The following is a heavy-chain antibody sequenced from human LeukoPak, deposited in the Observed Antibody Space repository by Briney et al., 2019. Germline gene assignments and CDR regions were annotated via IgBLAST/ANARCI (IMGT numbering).Heavy chain of an antibody. CDR3: AKDRKHSSSWFGPTIRWFDP. CDR2: ISASGGST. Sequence: GGSLRLSCAASGFTFSSSAMSWVRQVPGKGLEWVSGISASGGSTSYADSVRGRFTISRDNSKNTLYVQMDSLRDEDTAVYYCAKDRKHSSSWFGPTIRWFDPWGQGTLVTVSS. CDR1: GFTFSSSA. V-gene: IGHV3-23*01. J-gene: IGHJ5*02. D-gene: IGHD6-13*01.